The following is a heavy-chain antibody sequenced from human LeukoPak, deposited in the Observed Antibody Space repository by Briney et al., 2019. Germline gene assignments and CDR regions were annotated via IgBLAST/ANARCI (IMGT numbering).Heavy chain of an antibody. J-gene: IGHJ4*02. CDR3: AKEQSSSGFFDY. CDR2: ISSNGGST. V-gene: IGHV3-64*04. D-gene: IGHD6-6*01. Sequence: GGSLRLSCSASGFTFSWYAMHWVRQAPGKGLEYVSTISSNGGSTYYADSVKGRFTISRDNSKNTLYLQMNSLRAEDTAVYYCAKEQSSSGFFDYWGQGTLVTVSS. CDR1: GFTFSWYA.